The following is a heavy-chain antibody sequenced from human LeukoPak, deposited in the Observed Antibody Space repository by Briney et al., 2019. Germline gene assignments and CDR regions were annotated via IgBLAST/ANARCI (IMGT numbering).Heavy chain of an antibody. J-gene: IGHJ4*02. Sequence: PGGSLRLSCAASGFTFSSYGMNWVRQAPGKGLEWVSGISGDAGRTYYADSVKGRVTISRDNAKNSLYPQMNSLRAEDTAVYYCETVPEVDSNQAGPFDYWGQGTLVTVSS. CDR3: ETVPEVDSNQAGPFDY. D-gene: IGHD4-11*01. CDR1: GFTFSSYG. CDR2: ISGDAGRT. V-gene: IGHV3-23*01.